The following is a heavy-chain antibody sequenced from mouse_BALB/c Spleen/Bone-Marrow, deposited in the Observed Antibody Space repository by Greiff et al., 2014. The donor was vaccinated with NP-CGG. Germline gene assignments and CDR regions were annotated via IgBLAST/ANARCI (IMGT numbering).Heavy chain of an antibody. CDR1: GFDIKDTY. Sequence: VHLVESGAELVKPGASVRLSCTTSGFDIKDTYMNWMKKRPEQGLEWIGRIDPANGNTKYDPRFQGKATITADTSSNTVHLQVNSLTSEDTAVYYCARGTYGLDYWGQGTTLTVSS. CDR2: IDPANGNT. J-gene: IGHJ2*01. CDR3: ARGTYGLDY. D-gene: IGHD1-2*01. V-gene: IGHV14-3*02.